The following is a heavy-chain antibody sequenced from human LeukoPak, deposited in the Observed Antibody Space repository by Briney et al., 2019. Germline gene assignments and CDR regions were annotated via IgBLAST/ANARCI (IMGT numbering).Heavy chain of an antibody. CDR1: GGSISSSSYY. CDR3: ARGEAPEDK. Sequence: SETLSLTCTVSGGSISSSSYYWGWIRQPPGKGLEWIGSIYYSGSTYYNPSLKSRVTISVDTSKNQFSLKLSSVTAADTAVYYCARGEAPEDKWGQGSLVTVSS. V-gene: IGHV4-39*01. J-gene: IGHJ4*02. CDR2: IYYSGST.